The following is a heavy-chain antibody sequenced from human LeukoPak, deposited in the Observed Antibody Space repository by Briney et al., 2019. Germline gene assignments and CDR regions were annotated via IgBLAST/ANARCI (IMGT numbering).Heavy chain of an antibody. CDR3: GRKSASRKTSEFDY. CDR2: IHPNSGGT. D-gene: IGHD2-2*01. V-gene: IGHV1-2*02. J-gene: IGHJ4*02. Sequence: ASVKLSCKASGYTFTDYYMNRVRQAPGQGLEWMGWIHPNSGGTNYAHQFQGRVTMTRDTSISTAYMELSRLTFDDTAVYYCGRKSASRKTSEFDYWGQGTLVTVSS. CDR1: GYTFTDYY.